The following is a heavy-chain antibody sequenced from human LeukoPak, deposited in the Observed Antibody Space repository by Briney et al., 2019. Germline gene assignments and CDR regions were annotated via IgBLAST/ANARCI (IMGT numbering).Heavy chain of an antibody. D-gene: IGHD5-18*01. CDR1: GFTFSSYA. CDR3: AKDFSRGYSYGPRGFDY. V-gene: IGHV3-23*01. J-gene: IGHJ4*02. CDR2: ISGSGGST. Sequence: GGSLRLSCAASGFTFSSYAMSWVRQAPGKGLEWVSAISGSGGSTYYADSVKGRFTISRDNSKNTLYLQMNSLRAEDTAVYYCAKDFSRGYSYGPRGFDYWGQGTLVTVSS.